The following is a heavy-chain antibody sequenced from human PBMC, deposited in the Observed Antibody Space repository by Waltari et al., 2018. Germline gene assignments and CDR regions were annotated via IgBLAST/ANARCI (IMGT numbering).Heavy chain of an antibody. V-gene: IGHV3-7*01. Sequence: EVQLVESGGGLVEPGGSLRLSCGAFGFTFSRYWMSWVRQTPGKGLEWVANINYDGSQKYYVDSVKGRFTISRDNAKKSLYLQMNSLRVEDTAVYYCAKSRGFEYWGQGTLITVSS. CDR1: GFTFSRYW. CDR2: INYDGSQK. CDR3: AKSRGFEY. D-gene: IGHD2-2*01. J-gene: IGHJ4*02.